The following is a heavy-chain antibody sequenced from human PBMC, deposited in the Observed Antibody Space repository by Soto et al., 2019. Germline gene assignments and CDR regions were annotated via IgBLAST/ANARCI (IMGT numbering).Heavy chain of an antibody. D-gene: IGHD3-3*01. CDR3: AKDGPFAPLRFLEWLFGNYAFDI. Sequence: EVQLLESGGGLVQPGGSLRLSCAASGFTFSSYAMSWVRQAPGKGLEWVSAISGSGGSTYYADSVKGRFTISRANPKNTVYLQMNSLRAEDTAVYYCAKDGPFAPLRFLEWLFGNYAFDIWGQGTMVTVSS. J-gene: IGHJ3*02. CDR1: GFTFSSYA. V-gene: IGHV3-23*01. CDR2: ISGSGGST.